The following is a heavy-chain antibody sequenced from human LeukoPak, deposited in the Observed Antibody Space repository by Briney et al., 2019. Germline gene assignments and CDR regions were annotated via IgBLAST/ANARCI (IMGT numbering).Heavy chain of an antibody. CDR2: IWYDGSNK. CDR1: GFAFSSYG. CDR3: ARDGGYVDYSNSLDY. D-gene: IGHD4-11*01. J-gene: IGHJ4*02. Sequence: GGSLRLSCAASGFAFSSYGMHWVRQAPGKGLEWVALIWYDGSNKYYADSVKGRFTISRDNSKNTLYLQMNSLRAEDTAGYYCARDGGYVDYSNSLDYWGQGTLVTVSS. V-gene: IGHV3-33*01.